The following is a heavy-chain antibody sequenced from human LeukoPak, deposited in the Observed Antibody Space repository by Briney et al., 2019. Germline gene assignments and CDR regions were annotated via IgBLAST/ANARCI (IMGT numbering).Heavy chain of an antibody. J-gene: IGHJ4*02. CDR3: ARDRGDYFLN. D-gene: IGHD4-17*01. V-gene: IGHV4-31*03. CDR2: IYYSGST. Sequence: SETLSLTCTVSGGSISSGGYYWSWIRQHPGKGLEWIGYIYYSGSTYYNPSLKSRVTISVDTSKNQFSLKLSSVTAADTAVYYCARDRGDYFLNWGQGTLVTVSS. CDR1: GGSISSGGYY.